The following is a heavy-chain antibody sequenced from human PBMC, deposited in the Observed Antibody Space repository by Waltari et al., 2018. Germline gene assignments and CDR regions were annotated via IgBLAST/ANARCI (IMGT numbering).Heavy chain of an antibody. D-gene: IGHD2-21*02. CDR1: GRSFSGYY. V-gene: IGHV4-34*01. CDR3: AHLNDFDAFDI. J-gene: IGHJ3*02. CDR2: INHSGSP. Sequence: QVQLQQWGAGLLKPSETLSLTCAVYGRSFSGYYWSWSRQPPGKGVVWIGEINHSGSPNHNPSLKSRVTISVDTSKNQFARKLSSVTAADTAIYYCAHLNDFDAFDIWGQGTMVTVSS.